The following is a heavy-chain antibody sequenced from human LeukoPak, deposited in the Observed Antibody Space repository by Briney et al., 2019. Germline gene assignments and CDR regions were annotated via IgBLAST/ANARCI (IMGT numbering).Heavy chain of an antibody. Sequence: PGGSLRLSCAASGFTFSSYWMSWVRQAPGKGLEWVSSISSSSSYIYYADSVKGRFTISRDNAKNSLYLQMNSLRAEDTAVYYCARSGDERWDYYYYMDVWGKGTTVTVSS. J-gene: IGHJ6*03. CDR1: GFTFSSYW. D-gene: IGHD3-10*01. CDR3: ARSGDERWDYYYYMDV. V-gene: IGHV3-21*01. CDR2: ISSSSSYI.